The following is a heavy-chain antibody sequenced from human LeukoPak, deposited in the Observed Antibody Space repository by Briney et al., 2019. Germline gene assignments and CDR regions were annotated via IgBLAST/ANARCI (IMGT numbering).Heavy chain of an antibody. V-gene: IGHV4-61*05. CDR1: GDSISSSSYY. Sequence: SETLSLTCTVSGDSISSSSYYWGWIRQPPGKGLEWIGYIYYSGSTNYNPSLKSRVTISVDTSKNQFSLKLSSVTAADTAVYYCARGGHYYDSSGYYWRWFDPWGQGTLVTVSS. CDR2: IYYSGST. D-gene: IGHD3-22*01. CDR3: ARGGHYYDSSGYYWRWFDP. J-gene: IGHJ5*02.